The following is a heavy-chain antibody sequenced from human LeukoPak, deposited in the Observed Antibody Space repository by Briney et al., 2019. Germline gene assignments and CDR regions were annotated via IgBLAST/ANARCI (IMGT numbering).Heavy chain of an antibody. CDR1: GYTFTGYY. Sequence: GASVKVSCKASGYTFTGYYFHWVRQAPGQGLEWMGWINPKSGDTNYAQRFQGRVTMTRDTSISTAYMELSRLRSDDTAVYYCARMRYYSSGYYDYWGQGTLVTVSS. D-gene: IGHD3-22*01. CDR3: ARMRYYSSGYYDY. CDR2: INPKSGDT. J-gene: IGHJ4*02. V-gene: IGHV1-2*02.